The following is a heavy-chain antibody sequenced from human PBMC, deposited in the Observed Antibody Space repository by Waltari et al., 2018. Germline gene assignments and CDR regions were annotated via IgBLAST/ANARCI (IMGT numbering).Heavy chain of an antibody. Sequence: QVQLQQWGAGLLKPSETLSLTCAVYGGSFSGYYWSWIRQPPGKGLEWIGEINHSGSTIYNPSLKSRVTISLDTSTNQFSLKLSSVTAADTAVYYCARGNYYAMDVWGQGTTVTVSS. CDR3: ARGNYYAMDV. CDR2: INHSGST. J-gene: IGHJ6*02. V-gene: IGHV4-34*01. CDR1: GGSFSGYY.